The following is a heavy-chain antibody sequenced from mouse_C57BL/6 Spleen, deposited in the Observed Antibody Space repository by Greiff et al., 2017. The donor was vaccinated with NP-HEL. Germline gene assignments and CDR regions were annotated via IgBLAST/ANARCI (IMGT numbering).Heavy chain of an antibody. V-gene: IGHV2-2*01. D-gene: IGHD1-1*01. Sequence: VQRVESGPGLVQPSQSLSITCTVSGFSLTSYGVHWVRQSPGKGLEWLGVIWSGGSTDYNAAFISRLSISKDNSKSQVFFKMNSLQADDTAIYYCARNRHYGSSYGYFDVWGTGTTVTVSS. CDR2: IWSGGST. J-gene: IGHJ1*03. CDR3: ARNRHYGSSYGYFDV. CDR1: GFSLTSYG.